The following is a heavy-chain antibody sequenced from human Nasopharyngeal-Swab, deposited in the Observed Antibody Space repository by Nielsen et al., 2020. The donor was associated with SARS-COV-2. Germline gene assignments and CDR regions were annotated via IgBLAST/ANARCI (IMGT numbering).Heavy chain of an antibody. Sequence: KVSCKGSGYRFTSYWIGWVRQMPGKGLEWMGIIYPGDSDTRYSPSFQGQVTISADKSISTAYLQWSSLKASDTAMYYCARHEVHYYDSSGYSYYFDYWGQGTLVTVSS. CDR1: GYRFTSYW. J-gene: IGHJ4*02. CDR2: IYPGDSDT. V-gene: IGHV5-51*01. CDR3: ARHEVHYYDSSGYSYYFDY. D-gene: IGHD3-22*01.